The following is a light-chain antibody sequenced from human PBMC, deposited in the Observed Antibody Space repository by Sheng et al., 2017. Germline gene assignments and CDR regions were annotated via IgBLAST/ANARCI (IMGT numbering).Light chain of an antibody. V-gene: IGLV2-14*03. CDR3: CSYTIKKTFV. Sequence: QSALTQPASVSGSPGQSITISCTGTSSDVGGYNYVSWYQQYPGKAPKVVIYDVNNRPSGVSTRFSGSKSGDTASLTISGLQNEDEAVYFCCSYTIKKTFVFGTGTTVT. J-gene: IGLJ1*01. CDR2: DVN. CDR1: SSDVGGYNY.